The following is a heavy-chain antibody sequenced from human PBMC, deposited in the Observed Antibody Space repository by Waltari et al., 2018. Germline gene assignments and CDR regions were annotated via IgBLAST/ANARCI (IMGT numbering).Heavy chain of an antibody. CDR1: GFTLSSSN. D-gene: IGHD5-18*01. Sequence: VQLVESGGGLVKPGGSLRLSCAAGGFTLSSSNMNWVRQAPGKGLDWVSSIGSSSSYIYYADSVKGRFTISRDNAKNSLYLQMNSLRAEDTAVYYCAREQPDYYYYMDVWGKGTTVTVSS. V-gene: IGHV3-21*02. CDR3: AREQPDYYYYMDV. J-gene: IGHJ6*03. CDR2: IGSSSSYI.